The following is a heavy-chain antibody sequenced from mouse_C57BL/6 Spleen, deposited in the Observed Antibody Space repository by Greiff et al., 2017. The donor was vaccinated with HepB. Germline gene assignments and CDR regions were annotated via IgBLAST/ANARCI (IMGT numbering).Heavy chain of an antibody. CDR1: GFPFSDYG. J-gene: IGHJ3*01. Sequence: EVQGVESGGGLVKPGGSLNLSCAASGFPFSDYGMHWVRQAPEKGLEWVAYISSGSITIYYADTVKGRFTISRDNAKNTLYLQMTSLRSEDTAMYYCARPYYYGSSPWFAYWGQGTLVTVSA. CDR3: ARPYYYGSSPWFAY. CDR2: ISSGSITI. V-gene: IGHV5-17*01. D-gene: IGHD1-1*01.